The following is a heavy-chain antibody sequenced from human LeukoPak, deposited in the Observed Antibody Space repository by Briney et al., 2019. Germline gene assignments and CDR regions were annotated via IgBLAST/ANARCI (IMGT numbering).Heavy chain of an antibody. Sequence: PGGSLRLSCAASAFTFSNYAMHWVRQAPGKGLEWVSGISWNSGSIGYADSVKGRFTISRDNAKNSLYLQMNSLRAEDMALYYCAKASYDTDLGGVFDCWGQGTLVTVSS. CDR2: ISWNSGSI. CDR3: AKASYDTDLGGVFDC. J-gene: IGHJ4*02. V-gene: IGHV3-9*03. D-gene: IGHD3-16*01. CDR1: AFTFSNYA.